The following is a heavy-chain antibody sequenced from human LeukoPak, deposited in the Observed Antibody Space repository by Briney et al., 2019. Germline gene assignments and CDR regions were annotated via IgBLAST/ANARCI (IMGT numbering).Heavy chain of an antibody. CDR1: FGLSGYG. CDR2: ISATGSPI. CDR3: ARSMTSAFYFDI. Sequence: GGSLRLSCTFGLSGYGLTWVRQAPGKGLEWVSYISATGSPIYYSDSVRGRFTISRDNAKNPLYLQMDSLGAEDTAVYYCARSMTSAFYFDIWGRGTLVTVSS. J-gene: IGHJ4*02. V-gene: IGHV3-48*01. D-gene: IGHD2-21*02.